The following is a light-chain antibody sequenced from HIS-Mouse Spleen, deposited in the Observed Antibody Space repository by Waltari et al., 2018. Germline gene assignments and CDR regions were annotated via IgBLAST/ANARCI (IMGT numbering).Light chain of an antibody. CDR3: QQDYNLWT. CDR2: GAS. Sequence: EIVMTQSPATLSWSPGERATLSCRASQSVSSSYLSWYQQKPGQAPRLLIYGASTRATGIPARFSGSGSGTDFTLTISSLQPEDFAVYYCQQDYNLWTFGQGTKVEIK. J-gene: IGKJ1*01. CDR1: QSVSSSY. V-gene: IGKV3D-7*01.